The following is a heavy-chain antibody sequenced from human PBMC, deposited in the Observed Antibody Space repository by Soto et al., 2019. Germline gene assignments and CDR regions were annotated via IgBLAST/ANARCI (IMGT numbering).Heavy chain of an antibody. D-gene: IGHD5-12*01. CDR1: GFTFSSYG. J-gene: IGHJ6*02. V-gene: IGHV3-30*18. CDR2: ISYDGSNK. Sequence: GGSLRLSCAASGFTFSSYGMHWVRQAPGKGLEWVAVISYDGSNKYYADSVKGRFTISGDNSKNTLYLQMNSLRAEDTAVYYCAKVVDIVATAYYYYYGMDVWGQGTTVTVSS. CDR3: AKVVDIVATAYYYYYGMDV.